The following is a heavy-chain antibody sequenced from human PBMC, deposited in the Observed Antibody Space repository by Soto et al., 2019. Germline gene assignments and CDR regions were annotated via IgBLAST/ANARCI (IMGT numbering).Heavy chain of an antibody. CDR3: ARRIYGSGSYYNPRYYYYGMDV. Sequence: PGESLKISCKGSGYSFTSYWIGWVRQMPGKGLEWMGIIYPGDSDTRYSPSFQGQVTISADKSISTAYLQWSSLKASDTAMYYCARRIYGSGSYYNPRYYYYGMDVWGQGTTVTVS. CDR1: GYSFTSYW. J-gene: IGHJ6*02. V-gene: IGHV5-51*01. D-gene: IGHD3-10*01. CDR2: IYPGDSDT.